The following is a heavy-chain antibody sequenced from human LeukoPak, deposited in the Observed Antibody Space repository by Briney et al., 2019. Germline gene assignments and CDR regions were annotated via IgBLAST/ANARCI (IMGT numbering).Heavy chain of an antibody. CDR3: ARHTQWLTMKPFDY. V-gene: IGHV4-39*01. J-gene: IGHJ4*02. CDR1: GGSIGATTFY. CDR2: IYYSGSP. Sequence: SETLSLTCTVSGGSIGATTFYWGWIRQPPGEGPEWIGSIYYSGSPYYNPSLRSRLTISVETSKNQFSLKLDSVTATDTAVYYCARHTQWLTMKPFDYWGRGTLVTVSS. D-gene: IGHD5-24*01.